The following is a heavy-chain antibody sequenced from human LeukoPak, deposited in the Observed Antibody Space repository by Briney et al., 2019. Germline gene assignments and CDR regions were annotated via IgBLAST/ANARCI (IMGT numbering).Heavy chain of an antibody. CDR1: GFTFSSYS. CDR2: ISSSSSTI. D-gene: IGHD3/OR15-3a*01. CDR3: ARDAGSWTTRFSDY. V-gene: IGHV3-48*04. Sequence: QSGGSLRLSCAASGFTFSSYSMNWVRQAPGKGLEWVSYISSSSSTIYYADSVKGRFTISRDNAKNSLYLQMNSLRAEDTAVYYCARDAGSWTTRFSDYWGQGTLVAVSS. J-gene: IGHJ4*02.